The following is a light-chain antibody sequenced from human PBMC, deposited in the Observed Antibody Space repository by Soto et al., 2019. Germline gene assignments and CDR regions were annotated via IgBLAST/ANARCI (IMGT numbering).Light chain of an antibody. CDR2: EVN. J-gene: IGLJ2*01. CDR1: TSYVGGYNY. V-gene: IGLV2-8*01. CDR3: SSYAGSKNFIL. Sequence: QSALTQPPSASGSPGQSVTISCTGTTSYVGGYNYVSWYQLHPDKVPKLIIYEVNKRPSGVPDRFSGSKSGSTASLTVSGLQAEDEADYFCSSYAGSKNFILFGGGTKLTVL.